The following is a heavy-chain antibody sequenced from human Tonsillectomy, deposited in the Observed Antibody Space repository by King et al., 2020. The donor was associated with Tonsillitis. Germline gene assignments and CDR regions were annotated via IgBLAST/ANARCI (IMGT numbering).Heavy chain of an antibody. D-gene: IGHD6-13*01. V-gene: IGHV1-8*01. CDR2: MNPNSGST. CDR3: AREVHSIAAAGTSGNDY. CDR1: GYTFTSYD. J-gene: IGHJ4*02. Sequence: QLVQSGAEVKKPGASVKVSCKASGYTFTSYDINWVRQATGQGLEWMGWMNPNSGSTGYAQKFQGRVTMTRNTSISTAYMVLSSLRSEDTAVYYCAREVHSIAAAGTSGNDYWGQGTLVTVSS.